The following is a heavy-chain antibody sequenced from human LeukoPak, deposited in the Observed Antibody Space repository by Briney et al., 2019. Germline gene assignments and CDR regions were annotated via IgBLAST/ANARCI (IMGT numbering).Heavy chain of an antibody. Sequence: GGSLRLSSAASGFTVSSNYMTWVRQAPGKGLEWFSVIYSAGNTYYAYSVKGRFTISRDNTKNPVYLQMNSLRADDTAVYYCALPLRDGDFYFAYWGQGALVTVSS. J-gene: IGHJ4*02. CDR1: GFTVSSNY. D-gene: IGHD4-17*01. CDR2: IYSAGNT. V-gene: IGHV3-66*01. CDR3: ALPLRDGDFYFAY.